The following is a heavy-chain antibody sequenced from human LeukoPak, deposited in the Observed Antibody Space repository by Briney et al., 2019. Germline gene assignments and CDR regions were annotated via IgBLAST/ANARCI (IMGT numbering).Heavy chain of an antibody. J-gene: IGHJ3*02. V-gene: IGHV4-59*08. CDR3: ARHWAFDI. Sequence: PSETLSLTCTVSGGSISGYYWSWIRQPPGKGLEWIGYIYYSGSTNYNPSLKSRVTISVDTSKNQFSLKLSSVTAADTAVYYCARHWAFDIWGQGTMVTVSS. CDR1: GGSISGYY. CDR2: IYYSGST.